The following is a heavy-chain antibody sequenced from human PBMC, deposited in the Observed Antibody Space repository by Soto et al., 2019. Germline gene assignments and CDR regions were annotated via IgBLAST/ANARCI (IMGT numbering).Heavy chain of an antibody. CDR3: ARDALSGYLVS. CDR1: GGSISSYY. Sequence: SETLSLTCTVSGGSISSYYWSWIRQPPGKGLEWIGYTYYSGSTNYNPSLKSRVTISVDTSKNQFSLKLSSVTAADTAVYYCARDALSGYLVSWGQGTLVTVSS. CDR2: TYYSGST. J-gene: IGHJ5*02. D-gene: IGHD3-9*01. V-gene: IGHV4-59*01.